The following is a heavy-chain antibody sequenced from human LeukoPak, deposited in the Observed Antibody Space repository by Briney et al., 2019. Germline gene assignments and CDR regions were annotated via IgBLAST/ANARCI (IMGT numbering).Heavy chain of an antibody. CDR3: ASSRDLYHDAFTSYWYFDV. CDR1: GASFRAYY. Sequence: PSETLSLTCAVYGASFRAYYWSWIRKAPGKGLQWIGEINDTGHARYNASLKSRVTMSVDTSKNQFSLKLKSVTAADTAVYYCASSRDLYHDAFTSYWYFDVWGRGSLVTVAS. CDR2: INDTGHA. D-gene: IGHD3-3*01. J-gene: IGHJ2*01. V-gene: IGHV4-34*01.